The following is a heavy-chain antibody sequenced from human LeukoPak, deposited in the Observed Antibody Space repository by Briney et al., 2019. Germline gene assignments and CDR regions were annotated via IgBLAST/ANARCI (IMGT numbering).Heavy chain of an antibody. CDR2: INPNSGGT. D-gene: IGHD3-9*01. CDR1: GYTFTGYY. CDR3: ARGSRSGIVTGYYHFDY. V-gene: IGHV1-2*04. Sequence: ASVKVSYKASGYTFTGYYMHWVRQAPGQGLEWMGWINPNSGGTNYAQKFQGWVTMTRDTSISTAYMELSRLRSDDTAVYYCARGSRSGIVTGYYHFDYWGQGTLVTVSS. J-gene: IGHJ4*02.